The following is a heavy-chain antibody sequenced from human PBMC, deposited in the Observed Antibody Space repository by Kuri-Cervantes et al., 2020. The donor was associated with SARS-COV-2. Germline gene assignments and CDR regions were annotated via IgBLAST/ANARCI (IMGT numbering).Heavy chain of an antibody. Sequence: ASVKVSCKASGYTFTSYGISWVRQAPGQGLEWMGWISAYNGNTNYAQKLQGRVTMTTDTSTSTAYMELRSLRSDDTAVYYCARTIYSSSLDASDLWGQGTLVTVSS. CDR2: ISAYNGNT. J-gene: IGHJ3*01. D-gene: IGHD6-13*01. V-gene: IGHV1-18*01. CDR1: GYTFTSYG. CDR3: ARTIYSSSLDASDL.